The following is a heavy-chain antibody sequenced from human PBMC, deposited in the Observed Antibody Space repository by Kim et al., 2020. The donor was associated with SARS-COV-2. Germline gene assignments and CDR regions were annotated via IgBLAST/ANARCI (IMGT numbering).Heavy chain of an antibody. CDR3: ARGGTAMVTDPFDY. CDR2: IIPIFGTA. V-gene: IGHV1-69*13. D-gene: IGHD5-18*01. J-gene: IGHJ4*02. Sequence: SVKVSCKASGGTFSSYAISWVRQAPGQGLEWMGGIIPIFGTANYAQKFQGRVTITADESTSTAYMELSSLRSEDTAVYYCARGGTAMVTDPFDYWGQGTLVTVSS. CDR1: GGTFSSYA.